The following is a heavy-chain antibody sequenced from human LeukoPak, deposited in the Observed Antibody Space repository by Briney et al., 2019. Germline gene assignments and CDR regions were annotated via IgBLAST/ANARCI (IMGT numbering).Heavy chain of an antibody. J-gene: IGHJ3*01. CDR1: GFTFSSYS. Sequence: GGSLRLSCAASGFTFSSYSMNWVRQAPGKGLEWVSYISSSSSTIYYADSVKGRFTISRDNAKNSLYLQMNSLRAEDTAVYYCARALGYYYDSSGSPWGQGTMVTVSS. V-gene: IGHV3-48*01. D-gene: IGHD3-22*01. CDR3: ARALGYYYDSSGSP. CDR2: ISSSSSTI.